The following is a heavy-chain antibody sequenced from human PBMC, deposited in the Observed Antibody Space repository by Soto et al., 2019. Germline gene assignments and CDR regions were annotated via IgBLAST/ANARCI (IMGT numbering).Heavy chain of an antibody. V-gene: IGHV4-31*03. D-gene: IGHD3-22*01. CDR3: AREERHYYDSSGYLDY. CDR2: IYYSGST. Sequence: SETLSLTCTVSGGSISSGGYYWSWIRQHPGKGLEWIGYIYYSGSTYYNPPLKSRVTISVDTSKNQFSLKLSSVTAADTAVYYCAREERHYYDSSGYLDYWGQGTLVTVSS. J-gene: IGHJ4*02. CDR1: GGSISSGGYY.